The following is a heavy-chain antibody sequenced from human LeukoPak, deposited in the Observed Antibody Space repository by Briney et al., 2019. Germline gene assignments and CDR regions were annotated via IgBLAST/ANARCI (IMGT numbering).Heavy chain of an antibody. CDR3: ASYPRYSSSPPFDY. CDR1: GYTFTGYY. V-gene: IGHV1-2*02. Sequence: VASVKVSSKASGYTFTGYYMHWVRQAPGQGLEWMGWINPNTGGTNYAQKFQGRVTMTRDTTISTAYMELSRLTSDDTAVYFCASYPRYSSSPPFDYWGQGTLVTVSS. J-gene: IGHJ4*02. D-gene: IGHD6-19*01. CDR2: INPNTGGT.